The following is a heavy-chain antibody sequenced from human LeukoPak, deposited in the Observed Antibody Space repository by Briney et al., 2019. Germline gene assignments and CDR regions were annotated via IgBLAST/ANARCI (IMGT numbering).Heavy chain of an antibody. CDR3: ARGNVAARPKEDFFY. Sequence: PGGSLRLSCAASGFTFSSYAMSWVRQAPGKGLEWVSAISGSGGSTYYADSVKGRFTIYRDNSKNALYLQMNSPRAEDTAVYYCARGNVAARPKEDFFYWGQGTLVTVSS. CDR1: GFTFSSYA. D-gene: IGHD6-6*01. V-gene: IGHV3-23*01. J-gene: IGHJ4*02. CDR2: ISGSGGST.